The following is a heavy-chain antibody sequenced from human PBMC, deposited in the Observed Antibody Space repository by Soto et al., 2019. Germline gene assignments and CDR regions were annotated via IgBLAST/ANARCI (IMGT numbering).Heavy chain of an antibody. V-gene: IGHV3-30-3*01. CDR2: ISYDGSNK. D-gene: IGHD6-19*01. J-gene: IGHJ5*02. Sequence: QVQLVESGGGVVQPGRSLRLSCAASGFTFSSHAMHWVRQAPGKGLEWVAVISYDGSNKYYADSVKGRFTISRDNSKNTLYLQMNSLRAEDTAVYYCVRDLEVAVAGAWGQGTLVTVSS. CDR3: VRDLEVAVAGA. CDR1: GFTFSSHA.